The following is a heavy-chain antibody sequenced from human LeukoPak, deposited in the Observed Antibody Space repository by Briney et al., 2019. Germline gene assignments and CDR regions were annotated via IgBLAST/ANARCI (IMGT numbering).Heavy chain of an antibody. CDR3: ARGLLAHFYGSSSHDY. CDR2: FNHNGGI. D-gene: IGHD3-10*01. CDR1: GGSFSDYY. V-gene: IGHV4-34*01. Sequence: SETLSLTCAVYGGSFSDYYWAWIRQPPGEGLGWIGEFNHNGGINYNPSPKSRVTLSLDTSMNHVSLSLTSVTATDTGVYYCARGLLAHFYGSSSHDYWGQGTLVSVSS. J-gene: IGHJ4*02.